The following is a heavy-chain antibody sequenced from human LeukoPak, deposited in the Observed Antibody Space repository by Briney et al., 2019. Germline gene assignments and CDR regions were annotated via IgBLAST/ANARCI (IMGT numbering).Heavy chain of an antibody. D-gene: IGHD6-6*01. Sequence: PSETLSLTCSVSGGSISLSYYYWGWIRQPPGKALEWIGSVYYSGTTSYNPSLKSRVTISVDMSKNHFSLKLSSVTAADTAVYYCARGGSSSSRKPFDYWGQGTLVTVSS. CDR1: GGSISLSYYY. CDR3: ARGGSSSSRKPFDY. J-gene: IGHJ4*02. V-gene: IGHV4-39*02. CDR2: VYYSGTT.